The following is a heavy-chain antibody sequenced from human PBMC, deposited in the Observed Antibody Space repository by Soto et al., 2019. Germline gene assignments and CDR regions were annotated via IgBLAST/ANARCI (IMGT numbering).Heavy chain of an antibody. CDR2: IYYSGST. J-gene: IGHJ4*02. CDR1: GCSISSYY. CDR3: ARATSIAVAGSPLYYFDY. V-gene: IGHV4-59*01. D-gene: IGHD6-19*01. Sequence: PSETLSLTCTASGCSISSYYWSWIRQPPGKGLEWFGYIYYSGSTNYNPSLKSRVTISVDTSKNQSALKLSSVTAADTAVYYCARATSIAVAGSPLYYFDYWGQGTLVTVS.